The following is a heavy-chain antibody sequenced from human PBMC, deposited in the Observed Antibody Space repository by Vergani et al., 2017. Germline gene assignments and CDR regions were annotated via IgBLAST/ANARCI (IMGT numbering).Heavy chain of an antibody. V-gene: IGHV4-39*07. CDR2: IYYSGST. J-gene: IGHJ6*02. D-gene: IGHD5-18*01. CDR1: GGSISSGSYY. Sequence: QVQLQESGPGLVKPSQTLSLTCTVSGGSISSGSYYWGWIRQPPGKGLEWIGSIYYSGSTYYNPSLKSRVTISVDTSKNQFSLKLSSVTAADTAVYYCARRTAMEHYYYYGMDVWGQGTTVTVSS. CDR3: ARRTAMEHYYYYGMDV.